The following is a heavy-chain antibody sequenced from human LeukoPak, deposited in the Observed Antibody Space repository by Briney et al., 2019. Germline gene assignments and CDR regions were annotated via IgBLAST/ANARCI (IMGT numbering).Heavy chain of an antibody. D-gene: IGHD3-22*01. J-gene: IGHJ4*02. Sequence: SETLSLTCAVYGGSFSGYYWSWIRQPPGKGLEWIGEINHSGSTNYNPSLKSRVTISVDRSKNQFSLKLSSVTAADTAVYYCARFVSSGYFSRDYFDYWGQGTLVTVSS. CDR3: ARFVSSGYFSRDYFDY. CDR1: GGSFSGYY. V-gene: IGHV4-34*01. CDR2: INHSGST.